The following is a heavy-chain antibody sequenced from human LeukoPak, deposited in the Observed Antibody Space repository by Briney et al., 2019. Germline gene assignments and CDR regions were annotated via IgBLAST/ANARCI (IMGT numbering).Heavy chain of an antibody. V-gene: IGHV3-30*02. D-gene: IGHD5-12*01. Sequence: GGSLRLSCAASGFTLEGFGMHWVRQAPGKGLERVAFIRYDESQKLYIDSVKGRFSISRDTSKNVLYLQMNSLRAGDTAVYYCAKDGEWLRLRYWYFDLWGRGTLVTVSS. J-gene: IGHJ2*01. CDR1: GFTLEGFG. CDR3: AKDGEWLRLRYWYFDL. CDR2: IRYDESQK.